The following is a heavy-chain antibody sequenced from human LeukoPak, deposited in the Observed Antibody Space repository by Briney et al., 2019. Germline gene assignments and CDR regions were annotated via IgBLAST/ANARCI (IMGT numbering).Heavy chain of an antibody. J-gene: IGHJ4*02. CDR3: ATHSLSGHYGGKSVVDY. V-gene: IGHV3-21*01. Sequence: PGGSLRLSCAASGFTFSSYSMNWVHQAPGKGLEWVSSISSSSSYIYYADSVKGRFTISRDNAKNSLYLQMNSLRAEDTAVYYCATHSLSGHYGGKSVVDYWGQGTLVTVSS. D-gene: IGHD4-23*01. CDR1: GFTFSSYS. CDR2: ISSSSSYI.